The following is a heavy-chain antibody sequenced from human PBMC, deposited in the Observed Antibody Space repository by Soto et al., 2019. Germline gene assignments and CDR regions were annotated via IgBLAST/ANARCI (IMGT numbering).Heavy chain of an antibody. CDR2: IYPGDSDI. V-gene: IGHV5-51*01. CDR3: ARILVSSSWYSFDY. D-gene: IGHD6-13*01. CDR1: GYSFTSNW. Sequence: GESLKISCKGSGYSFTSNWIGWVRQMPGKGLEWMGIIYPGDSDITYSPSFQGQVTISADKSISTAYLQWSSLKASDTAMYYCARILVSSSWYSFDYWGQGTLVTVYS. J-gene: IGHJ4*02.